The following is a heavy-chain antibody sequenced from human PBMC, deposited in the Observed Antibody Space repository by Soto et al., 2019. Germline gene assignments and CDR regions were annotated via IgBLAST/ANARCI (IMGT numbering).Heavy chain of an antibody. Sequence: SETLSLTCAVSGGSISSSNWWCWVRQSPEKGLEWIGEIHHSGSTNYNPSLKSRVTISVDRSNNQFSLKLSSVTAADTAVYYCARHPGYYDILTGYTTYYFDYWGQGILVTVS. D-gene: IGHD3-9*01. CDR3: ARHPGYYDILTGYTTYYFDY. V-gene: IGHV4-4*02. J-gene: IGHJ4*02. CDR2: IHHSGST. CDR1: GGSISSSNW.